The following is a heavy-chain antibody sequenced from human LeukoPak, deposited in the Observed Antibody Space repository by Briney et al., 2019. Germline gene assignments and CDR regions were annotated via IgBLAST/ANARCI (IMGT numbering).Heavy chain of an antibody. CDR2: IYGSGIT. D-gene: IGHD3-22*01. Sequence: PSETLSLTCTVSGGSIISNYWSWIRQSAGTGLEWIGRIYGSGITDYNPSLKSRVTMSLDTSRKQFSLRLTSVTAADTAVYYCARLKFYDSTGYSPGYYMDVWGKGTTVSVFS. J-gene: IGHJ6*03. V-gene: IGHV4-4*07. CDR3: ARLKFYDSTGYSPGYYMDV. CDR1: GGSIISNY.